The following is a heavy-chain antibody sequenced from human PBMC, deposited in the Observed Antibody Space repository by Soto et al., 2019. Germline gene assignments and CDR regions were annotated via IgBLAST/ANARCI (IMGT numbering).Heavy chain of an antibody. J-gene: IGHJ5*02. CDR2: INPNSGGT. Sequence: VALVKVSCKASGYTFTGYYMHWVRQAPGQGLEWMGWINPNSGGTNYAQKFQGRVTMTRDTSISTAYMELSRLRSDDTAVYYCARDGAGGYSSGYWNWFDPWGQGTLVTVSS. D-gene: IGHD5-18*01. V-gene: IGHV1-2*02. CDR1: GYTFTGYY. CDR3: ARDGAGGYSSGYWNWFDP.